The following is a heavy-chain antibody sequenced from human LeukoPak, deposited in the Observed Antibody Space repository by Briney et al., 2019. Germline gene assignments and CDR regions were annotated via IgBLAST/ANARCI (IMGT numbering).Heavy chain of an antibody. J-gene: IGHJ4*02. V-gene: IGHV3-74*01. D-gene: IGHD1/OR15-1a*01. CDR2: IASDGSST. CDR3: ARGEQQFDY. CDR1: GSTFSSYW. Sequence: GGSLRLSCAASGSTFSSYWMNWVRQAPGKGLVWVSRIASDGSSTTYADSVKGRFSISRDNAKNTLYLQMNSLRAEDTAVYYCARGEQQFDYWGQGTLVTVS.